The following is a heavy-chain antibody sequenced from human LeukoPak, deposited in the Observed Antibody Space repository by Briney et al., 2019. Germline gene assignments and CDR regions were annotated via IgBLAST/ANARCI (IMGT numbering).Heavy chain of an antibody. V-gene: IGHV4-61*08. CDR3: ARSFRGYSQGYYYYAMDV. D-gene: IGHD5-18*01. CDR1: GGSISSGGYY. CDR2: MYHSGST. J-gene: IGHJ6*02. Sequence: PSETLSLTCTVSGGSISSGGYYWSWIRQSPGKGLEWIGLMYHSGSTNYNPSLKSRVIMSQDTSTNQFSLQVNSVTAADSAVYYCARSFRGYSQGYYYYAMDVWGQGTTVTVFS.